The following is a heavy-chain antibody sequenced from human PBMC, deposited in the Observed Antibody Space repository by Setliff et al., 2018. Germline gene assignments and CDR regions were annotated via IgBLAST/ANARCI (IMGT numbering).Heavy chain of an antibody. CDR2: IHTSEST. J-gene: IGHJ6*04. D-gene: IGHD3-9*01. Sequence: SETLPLTCSVSGASISSYFWTWIRQPPGKGLEWIGNIHTSESTKYNPSLKSRVTISLDTSKGQFSLKLTSVTAADTAVYYCAGHALSFDSAWDVWGKGTTVTVSS. CDR1: GASISSYF. CDR3: AGHALSFDSAWDV. V-gene: IGHV4-59*08.